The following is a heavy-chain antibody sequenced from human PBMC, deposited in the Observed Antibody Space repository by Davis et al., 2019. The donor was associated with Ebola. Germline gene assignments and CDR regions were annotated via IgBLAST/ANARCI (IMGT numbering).Heavy chain of an antibody. J-gene: IGHJ6*02. D-gene: IGHD6-19*01. Sequence: SGPTLVKPTQTLTLTCTFSGFSLSTSGVGVGWIRQPPGKALEWLALIYWDDDKRYSPSLKSRLTITKDTSKNQVVLTMTNMGPVDTATYYCAHSSAGGDYYYYYGMDVWGQGTTVTVSS. CDR1: GFSLSTSGVG. V-gene: IGHV2-5*02. CDR2: IYWDDDK. CDR3: AHSSAGGDYYYYYGMDV.